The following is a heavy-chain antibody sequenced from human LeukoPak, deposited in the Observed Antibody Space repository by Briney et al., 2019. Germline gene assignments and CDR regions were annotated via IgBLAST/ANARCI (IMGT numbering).Heavy chain of an antibody. J-gene: IGHJ3*02. CDR2: IWYDGSNK. CDR1: GFTFSSYG. V-gene: IGHV3-33*01. CDR3: ARDVPAYYYDSSGYTDAFDI. D-gene: IGHD3-22*01. Sequence: PGGSLRLSCAASGFTFSSYGMHWVRQAPGKGLEWVAVIWYDGSNKYYADSVKGRFTISRDNFKNTLYLQMNSLRAEDTAVYYCARDVPAYYYDSSGYTDAFDIWGQGTMVTVSS.